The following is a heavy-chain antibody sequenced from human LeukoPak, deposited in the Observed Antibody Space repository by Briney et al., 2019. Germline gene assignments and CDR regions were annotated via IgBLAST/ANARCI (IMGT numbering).Heavy chain of an antibody. CDR3: ATSLGPLTEY. CDR1: GFTFSSYW. D-gene: IGHD7-27*01. CDR2: INSDGSAT. V-gene: IGHV3-74*01. Sequence: GGSLRLSCAASGFTFSSYWMSWVRQAPGKGLMWVSQINSDGSATSCADPVKGRCTISRDNAKNILYLQMNSLRAEDTALYYCATSLGPLTEYWGQGTLVTVSS. J-gene: IGHJ4*02.